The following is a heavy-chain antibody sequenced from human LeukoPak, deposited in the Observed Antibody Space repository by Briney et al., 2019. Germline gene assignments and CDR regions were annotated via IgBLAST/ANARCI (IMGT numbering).Heavy chain of an antibody. CDR3: ATSGTSASSPGYYYYMDV. J-gene: IGHJ6*03. Sequence: ASVKVSCKASGYTFTGYYMHWVRQAPGQGLEWMGWINPNSGDTNYAQKFQGRVTMTRDTSISTAYMELSRLRSDDTAVYFCATSGTSASSPGYYYYMDVWGKGTTVTVSS. V-gene: IGHV1-2*02. CDR2: INPNSGDT. CDR1: GYTFTGYY. D-gene: IGHD6-6*01.